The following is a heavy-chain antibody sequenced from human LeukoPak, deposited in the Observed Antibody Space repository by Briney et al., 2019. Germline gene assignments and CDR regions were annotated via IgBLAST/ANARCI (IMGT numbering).Heavy chain of an antibody. J-gene: IGHJ3*02. CDR1: GFTFSSYG. D-gene: IGHD3-22*01. CDR3: AKDLLAITMIVVVSSGDAFDI. V-gene: IGHV3-30*02. Sequence: GGSLRLSCAASGFTFSSYGMHWVRQAPGKGLEWVAFIRYDGSNKYYADSVKGRFTISRDNSKNTLYLQMNSLRAEDTAVYYCAKDLLAITMIVVVSSGDAFDIWGQGTMVTVSS. CDR2: IRYDGSNK.